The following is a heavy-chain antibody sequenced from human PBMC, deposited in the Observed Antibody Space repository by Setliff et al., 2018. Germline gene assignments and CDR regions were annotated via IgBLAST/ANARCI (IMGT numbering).Heavy chain of an antibody. CDR2: INPNSGGT. J-gene: IGHJ5*02. Sequence: ASVKVSCKASGYTFTGYYMHWERQAPGQGLEWMGWINPNSGGTNYAQKCQGWVTMTRDTSISTAYMELSRLRSDATAVYYCARDGLGAGMLWGGSGWFDPWGQGTPVTVSS. V-gene: IGHV1-2*04. CDR3: ARDGLGAGMLWGGSGWFDP. CDR1: GYTFTGYY. D-gene: IGHD1-1*01.